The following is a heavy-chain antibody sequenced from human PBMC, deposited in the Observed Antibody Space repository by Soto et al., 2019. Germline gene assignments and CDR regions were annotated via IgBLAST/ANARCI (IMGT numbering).Heavy chain of an antibody. J-gene: IGHJ4*02. CDR1: GGSIRSNNW. CDR2: IFHSGST. D-gene: IGHD1-26*01. CDR3: ARVFSGSYSDY. V-gene: IGHV4-4*02. Sequence: QVQLQESGPGLVKPSGTLSLTCAVSGGSIRSNNWWSWVRQPPRKGLEWIGEIFHSGSTNYNPPLKTRVTISVDKSKNQFSLKLSSVTAADTAVYYCARVFSGSYSDYWGQGTLVTVSS.